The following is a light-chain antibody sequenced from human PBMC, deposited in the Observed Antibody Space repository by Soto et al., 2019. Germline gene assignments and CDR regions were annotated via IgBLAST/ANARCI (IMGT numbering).Light chain of an antibody. CDR2: GAS. CDR1: QSVSSN. J-gene: IGKJ5*01. CDR3: QKYNNWPPIT. Sequence: EIVMTQSPATLSVSPGERATLSCRASQSVSSNLAWYQQKPGQAPRLLIYGASTRATGIPARFSDSGSGTEFTLTISSLQSEDFAVYYCQKYNNWPPITLGQGTRLEIK. V-gene: IGKV3-15*01.